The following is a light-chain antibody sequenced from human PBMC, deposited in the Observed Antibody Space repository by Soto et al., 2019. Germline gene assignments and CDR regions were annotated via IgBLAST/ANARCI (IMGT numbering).Light chain of an antibody. CDR3: VAWDDSLNGYV. Sequence: QAVRTQPPSASGTPGAGVTISCSGSVPNIGSNTVNWYQQLPGTAPKLPIDSNNQRPSGVPDRFSSSKSGTSASLDISGLQCEYEAAYYCVAWDDSLNGYVLGPGSKVTV. V-gene: IGLV1-44*01. CDR1: VPNIGSNT. J-gene: IGLJ1*01. CDR2: SNN.